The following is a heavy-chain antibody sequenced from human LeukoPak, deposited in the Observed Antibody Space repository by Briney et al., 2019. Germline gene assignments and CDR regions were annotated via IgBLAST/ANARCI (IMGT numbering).Heavy chain of an antibody. CDR2: VSPPGGGT. CDR3: ARDLAWGAFDY. J-gene: IGHJ4*02. D-gene: IGHD7-27*01. Sequence: RGSLRLSCGASGFTFSGYSMNWVRQAPGKVLEWLSGVSPPGGGTYYADSVKGRFTISRDDSKNTLSLQMNSLRVEDTATYYCARDLAWGAFDYWGQGTLVTVSS. CDR1: GFTFSGYS. V-gene: IGHV3-23*01.